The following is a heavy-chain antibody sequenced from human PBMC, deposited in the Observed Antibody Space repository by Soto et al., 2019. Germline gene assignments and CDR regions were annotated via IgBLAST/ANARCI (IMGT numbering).Heavy chain of an antibody. D-gene: IGHD2-21*01. J-gene: IGHJ5*02. CDR3: ARLRIATNNYKWFDP. Sequence: QVRLQESGPGLVKPSETLSLTCSVSGAALNSGNYYWSWIRQVPGKGLEWIGHIYVTGAVDYNPSLRDRSTISKGTSERQFSLNLRLVTAADTAVYYCARLRIATNNYKWFDPWGQGTLVTVSS. CDR1: GAALNSGNYY. V-gene: IGHV4-31*03. CDR2: IYVTGAV.